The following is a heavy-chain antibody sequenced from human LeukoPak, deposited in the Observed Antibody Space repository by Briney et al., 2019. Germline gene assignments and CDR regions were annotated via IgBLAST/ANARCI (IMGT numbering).Heavy chain of an antibody. CDR2: ISYDGSNK. CDR1: GFTFSNFA. Sequence: GGSLRLSCAASGFTFSNFAVHWVRQAPGKGLEWVAFISYDGSNKYYADAVKGRFTISRDNSKNTLYLQMNSLRTEDTAVYYCARRSRDGWYFDYWGQGTLVTVPS. J-gene: IGHJ4*02. D-gene: IGHD5-24*01. CDR3: ARRSRDGWYFDY. V-gene: IGHV3-30*04.